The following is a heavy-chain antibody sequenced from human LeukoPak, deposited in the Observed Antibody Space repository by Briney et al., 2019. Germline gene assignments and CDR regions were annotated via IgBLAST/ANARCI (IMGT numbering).Heavy chain of an antibody. CDR3: ARRKTLFWYFDY. V-gene: IGHV4-38-2*01. CDR2: IYSSGST. D-gene: IGHD3-3*01. CDR1: GYSISSGYS. J-gene: IGHJ4*02. Sequence: KTSETLSLTCAVSGYSISSGYSWDWIRQSSGKGLEWIGNIYSSGSTYYNPSLKSRVTISVDTSKNQFSLSLNSVTAADTAVYYCARRKTLFWYFDYWGQGTLVTVSS.